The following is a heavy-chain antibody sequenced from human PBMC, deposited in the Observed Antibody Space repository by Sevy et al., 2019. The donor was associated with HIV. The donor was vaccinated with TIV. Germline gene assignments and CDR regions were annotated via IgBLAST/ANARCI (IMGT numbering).Heavy chain of an antibody. Sequence: GGSLRLSCAASGFTFSDCYMSWIRQAPGKGLEWVSYISSSGSTIYYADSVKGRFTISRDNAKNSLYLQMNSLRAEDTAVYYCARDEMITFGGANFDYWGQGTLVTVSS. V-gene: IGHV3-11*01. D-gene: IGHD3-16*01. CDR2: ISSSGSTI. CDR3: ARDEMITFGGANFDY. J-gene: IGHJ4*02. CDR1: GFTFSDCY.